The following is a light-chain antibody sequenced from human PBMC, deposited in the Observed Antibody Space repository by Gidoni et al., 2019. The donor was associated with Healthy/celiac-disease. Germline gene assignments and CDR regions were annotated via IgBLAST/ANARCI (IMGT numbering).Light chain of an antibody. CDR2: GAS. V-gene: IGKV3-20*01. Sequence: EIVLTQSPGTLSLSPGERATLSCRASQSASSSYLSWYQQEPGQAPRLLIYGASSRATGIPDRFSGSGSGTDFTLTISRLEPEDFAVYYCQQYVSSPLTFGGGTKVEIK. J-gene: IGKJ4*01. CDR1: QSASSSY. CDR3: QQYVSSPLT.